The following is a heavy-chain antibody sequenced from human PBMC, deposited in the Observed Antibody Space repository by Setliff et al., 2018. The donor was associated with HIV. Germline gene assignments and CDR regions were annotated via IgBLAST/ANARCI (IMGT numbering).Heavy chain of an antibody. CDR3: ARINYSTSKGWGAARPMDV. V-gene: IGHV4-39*01. Sequence: PSETLSLTCTVTGGTMNKNNMFWGWIRQPPGKGLEWIGSIDYRGSTYSNPSLKSRVTTSIDTSKTRFSLTMTSATAADTAQYYCARINYSTSKGWGAARPMDVWGKGTTVTVSS. CDR2: IDYRGST. CDR1: GGTMNKNNMF. J-gene: IGHJ6*03. D-gene: IGHD6-6*01.